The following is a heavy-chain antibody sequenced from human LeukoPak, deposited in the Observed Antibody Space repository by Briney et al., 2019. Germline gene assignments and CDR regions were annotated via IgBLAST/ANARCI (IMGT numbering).Heavy chain of an antibody. J-gene: IGHJ4*02. Sequence: ASVKVSCKASGYTFTSYGISWVRQAPGQGLEWMGWTSAYNGNTNYAQKLQGRVTMTTDTSTSTAYMELRSLRSDDTAVYYCAAYYYDSSGYYTGGFDYWGQGTLVTVSS. V-gene: IGHV1-18*01. D-gene: IGHD3-22*01. CDR1: GYTFTSYG. CDR2: TSAYNGNT. CDR3: AAYYYDSSGYYTGGFDY.